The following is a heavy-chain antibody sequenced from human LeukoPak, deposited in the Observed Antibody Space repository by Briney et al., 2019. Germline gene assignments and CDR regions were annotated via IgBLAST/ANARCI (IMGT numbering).Heavy chain of an antibody. D-gene: IGHD6-13*01. CDR2: IDWDDDK. J-gene: IGHJ4*02. CDR1: GFSLSTSGMC. Sequence: SGPTLVNPTQTLTLTCTFSGFSLSTSGMCVSWIRQPPGKALEWLARIDWDDDKCYSTSLKTRLTISKDTSKNQVVLTMTNMDPVDTATYYCARTLYSSSSGTTQDYWGQGTLVTVSS. CDR3: ARTLYSSSSGTTQDY. V-gene: IGHV2-70*11.